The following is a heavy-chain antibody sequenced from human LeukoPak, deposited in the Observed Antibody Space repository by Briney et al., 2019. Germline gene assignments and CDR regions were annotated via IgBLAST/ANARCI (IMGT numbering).Heavy chain of an antibody. CDR3: VRDRTKYCSSTSCPLDY. V-gene: IGHV1-2*02. CDR2: INPNSGGT. Sequence: ASVTVSCKASGYTFTGHYMHWVRQAPGQGLEWMGWINPNSGGTNYAQKFQGRVTMTRDTSISTAYMELSRLRSDDTAVYYCVRDRTKYCSSTSCPLDYWGQGTLVTVSS. CDR1: GYTFTGHY. D-gene: IGHD2-2*01. J-gene: IGHJ4*02.